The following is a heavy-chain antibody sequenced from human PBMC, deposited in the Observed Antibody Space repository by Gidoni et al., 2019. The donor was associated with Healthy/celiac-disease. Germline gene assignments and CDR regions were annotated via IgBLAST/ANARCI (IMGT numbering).Heavy chain of an antibody. D-gene: IGHD3-9*01. V-gene: IGHV3-53*01. CDR1: GFTVSSHY. CDR3: AREEVSYDILTGHYYYYGMDV. Sequence: GHLVESGGGLIQPGGSVRLSGAASGFTVSSHYLRWGRQAPGKGLEWVSVIYSGGSTYYADSVKGRFTISRENSKNTLYLQMNSLRAEDTAVYYCAREEVSYDILTGHYYYYGMDVWGQGTTVTVSS. CDR2: IYSGGST. J-gene: IGHJ6*02.